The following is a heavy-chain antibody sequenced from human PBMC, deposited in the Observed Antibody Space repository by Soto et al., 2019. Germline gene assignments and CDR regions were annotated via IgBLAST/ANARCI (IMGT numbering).Heavy chain of an antibody. V-gene: IGHV1-69*12. CDR2: IIPIFTTT. J-gene: IGHJ3*02. CDR3: AREVAADGTFREDVFDI. CDR1: GGTFSNHA. Sequence: QVHLVQSGAEVKKPGSSVKVSCKASGGTFSNHAINWVRQAPGQGLEWMGRIIPIFTTTNYAQKFQGRVTITADESTITDYLEWSSLKHDDTAVFYCAREVAADGTFREDVFDIWGQGTLVTVSS. D-gene: IGHD6-13*01.